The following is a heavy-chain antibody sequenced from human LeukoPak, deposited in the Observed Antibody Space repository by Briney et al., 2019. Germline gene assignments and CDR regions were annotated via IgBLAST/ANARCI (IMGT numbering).Heavy chain of an antibody. J-gene: IGHJ4*02. V-gene: IGHV1-2*02. CDR1: GYTFTGYY. Sequence: ASVKVSCKASGYTFTGYYIHWVRQAPGQGLEWMGWINPNSGGTNYAQKFQDRVTMTRDTSISTAYMELSSLRSEDTAVYYCARVPNYYDSSGFSSRYYFDYWGQGTLVTVSS. CDR2: INPNSGGT. D-gene: IGHD3-22*01. CDR3: ARVPNYYDSSGFSSRYYFDY.